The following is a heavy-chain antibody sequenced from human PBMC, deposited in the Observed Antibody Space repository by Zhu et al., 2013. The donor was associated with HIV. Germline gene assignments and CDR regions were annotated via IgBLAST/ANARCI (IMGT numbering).Heavy chain of an antibody. CDR1: GYTFTNYA. CDR3: ARDAIAAAGPSGFDY. J-gene: IGHJ4*02. CDR2: INAGNGNT. V-gene: IGHV1-3*01. D-gene: IGHD6-13*01. Sequence: QVQLVQSGAEVKKPGASVKVSCKASGYTFTNYAMHWVRQAPGQRLEWMGWINAGNGNTKYSQKLQGRVTITRDTSASTAYMEMSSLRLEDTAVYYCARDAIAAAGPSGFDYWGQGTLVTVSS.